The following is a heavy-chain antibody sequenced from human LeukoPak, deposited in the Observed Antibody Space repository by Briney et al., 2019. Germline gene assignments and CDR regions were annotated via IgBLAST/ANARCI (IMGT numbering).Heavy chain of an antibody. CDR1: GFTFSSYS. J-gene: IGHJ4*02. CDR2: ISSSSSYI. V-gene: IGHV3-21*01. D-gene: IGHD3-22*01. CDR3: ARGGGDDSSRRLDY. Sequence: GGSLRLSCAASGFTFSSYSMNWVRQAPGKGLEWVSSISSSSSYIYYADSVKGRFTISRDNAKNSLYLQMNSLRAEDTAVYYCARGGGDDSSRRLDYWGQGTLVTVSS.